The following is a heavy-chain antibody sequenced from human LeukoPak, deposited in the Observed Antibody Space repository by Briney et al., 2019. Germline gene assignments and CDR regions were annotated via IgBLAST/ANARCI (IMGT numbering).Heavy chain of an antibody. Sequence: SETLSLTCTVSGGSVSSGSYYWSWIRQPPGKGLEWIGYIHYIGTTNYNPSLKSRVTISVDTSNNQFSLKLSSVTAADTTVYYCARVGVVPAAEFDYWGQGTLVTVSS. J-gene: IGHJ4*02. D-gene: IGHD2-2*01. CDR1: GGSVSSGSYY. V-gene: IGHV4-61*01. CDR3: ARVGVVPAAEFDY. CDR2: IHYIGTT.